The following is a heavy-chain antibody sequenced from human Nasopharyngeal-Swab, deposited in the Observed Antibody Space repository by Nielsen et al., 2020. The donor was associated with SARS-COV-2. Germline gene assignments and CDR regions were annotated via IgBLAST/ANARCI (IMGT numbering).Heavy chain of an antibody. Sequence: GGSLRLSCAASGFTFSSYWMSWVRQAPGKGREWVANIKQEGSEKYFVDSVKGRFTIPRDNAKHSLYLKRHSLRAEDTAVYYCARVGLGYNWNYFDPHYYYGMDVWGQGTTVTVSS. V-gene: IGHV3-7*03. J-gene: IGHJ6*02. CDR1: GFTFSSYW. CDR2: IKQEGSEK. CDR3: ARVGLGYNWNYFDPHYYYGMDV. D-gene: IGHD1-7*01.